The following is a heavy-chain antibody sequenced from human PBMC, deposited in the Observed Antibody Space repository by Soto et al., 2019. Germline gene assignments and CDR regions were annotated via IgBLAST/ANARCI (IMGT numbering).Heavy chain of an antibody. CDR1: GGSISSGGYY. D-gene: IGHD3-22*01. CDR2: IYYSGST. CDR3: ARDGRGGYYDSSGYPSAGMDV. V-gene: IGHV4-31*03. J-gene: IGHJ6*02. Sequence: QVQLQESGPGLVKPSQTLSLTCTVSGGSISSGGYYWSWIRQHPGKGLEWIGYIYYSGSTYYNPSLKSRVTISVDTTKNQFSLKLSSVTAADTAVYYCARDGRGGYYDSSGYPSAGMDVWGQGTTVTVSS.